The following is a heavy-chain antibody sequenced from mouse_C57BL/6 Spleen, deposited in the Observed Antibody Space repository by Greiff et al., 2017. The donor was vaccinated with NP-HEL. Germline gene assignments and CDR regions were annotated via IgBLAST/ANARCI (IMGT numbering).Heavy chain of an antibody. J-gene: IGHJ4*01. D-gene: IGHD4-1*01. CDR1: GFTFSSYA. CDR2: ISDGGSYT. CDR3: ARDRNWEDAMDD. Sequence: EVQGVESGGGLVKPGGSLKLSCAASGFTFSSYAMSWVRQTPEKRLEWVATISDGGSYTYYPDNVKGRFTISRDNAKNNLYLQMSHLKSEDTAMYYCARDRNWEDAMDDWGQGTSVTVSS. V-gene: IGHV5-4*01.